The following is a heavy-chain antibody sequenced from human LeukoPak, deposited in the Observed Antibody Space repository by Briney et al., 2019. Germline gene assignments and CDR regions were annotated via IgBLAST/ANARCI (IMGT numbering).Heavy chain of an antibody. V-gene: IGHV4-39*07. J-gene: IGHJ4*02. D-gene: IGHD3-10*01. CDR1: GGSITKNGYY. CDR2: MHYSGST. CDR3: ARGQWFRAF. Sequence: PSETLSLTCSVSGGSITKNGYYGGWFRQPQKTGLEWIGSMHYSGSTYYNPSLNSRVTISVDTSKNQFSLKMNSVTAADTAVYYCARGQWFRAFWSRGTPVTVSS.